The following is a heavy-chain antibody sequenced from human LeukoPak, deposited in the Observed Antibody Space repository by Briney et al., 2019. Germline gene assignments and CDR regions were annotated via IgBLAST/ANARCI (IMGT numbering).Heavy chain of an antibody. J-gene: IGHJ6*02. V-gene: IGHV3-23*01. D-gene: IGHD2-15*01. CDR3: ANFVVVVRGPRGHDYGRGDYYYGMDV. CDR1: GFTFSSYA. Sequence: GGSLRLSCAASGFTFSSYAMSWVRQAPGKGLEWVSAISGSCGSTYYADSVKGRFTISRDNSKNTLYLQMNSLRAEDTAVYYCANFVVVVRGPRGHDYGRGDYYYGMDVWGQGTTVTVSS. CDR2: ISGSCGST.